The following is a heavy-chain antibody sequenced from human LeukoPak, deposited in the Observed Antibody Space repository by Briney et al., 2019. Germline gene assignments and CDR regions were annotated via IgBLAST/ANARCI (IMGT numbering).Heavy chain of an antibody. CDR2: TDQHGSEQ. Sequence: PGGSLRLSCAASGFTFSSFWMTWVRQAPGKGLEWVATTDQHGSEQKYVDSVRGRFTISRDNAKNSLHLQMNSQGAEDTAVYYCSRHTDGYNVGGFNIWGQGTMVTVSS. J-gene: IGHJ3*02. CDR1: GFTFSSFW. D-gene: IGHD5-24*01. CDR3: SRHTDGYNVGGFNI. V-gene: IGHV3-7*04.